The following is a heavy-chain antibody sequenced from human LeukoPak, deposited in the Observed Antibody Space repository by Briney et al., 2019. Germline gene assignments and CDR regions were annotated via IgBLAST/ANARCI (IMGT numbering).Heavy chain of an antibody. Sequence: VGSLRLSCAASGFTVSSNYMSWVRQAPGKGLEWVSVIYSGGSTYYADSVKGRFTISRDNSKNTLYLQMNSLRAEDTAVYYCAKDLEKWLPTMYYFDYWGQGTLVTVSS. J-gene: IGHJ4*02. CDR2: IYSGGST. CDR3: AKDLEKWLPTMYYFDY. CDR1: GFTVSSNY. D-gene: IGHD5-12*01. V-gene: IGHV3-53*05.